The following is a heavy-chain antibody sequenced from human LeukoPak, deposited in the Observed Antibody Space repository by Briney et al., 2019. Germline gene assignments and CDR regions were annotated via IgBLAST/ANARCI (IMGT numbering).Heavy chain of an antibody. Sequence: PGGSLRLSCAASGFTFSSYVMSWVRQAPGKGLEWVSAISGTGGSTYYADSVKGRFTISRDNAKNSLYLQMNSLRAEDTAVYYCAREAYDFWSGYDGHYMDVWGKGTTVTVSS. V-gene: IGHV3-23*01. CDR1: GFTFSSYV. CDR2: ISGTGGST. D-gene: IGHD3-3*01. CDR3: AREAYDFWSGYDGHYMDV. J-gene: IGHJ6*03.